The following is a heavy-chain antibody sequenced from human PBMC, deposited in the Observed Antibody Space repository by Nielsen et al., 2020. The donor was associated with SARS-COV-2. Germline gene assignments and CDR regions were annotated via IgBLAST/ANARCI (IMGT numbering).Heavy chain of an antibody. CDR3: ARTYYYDSSGLRAPLDP. Sequence: VRQAPGKGLEWMGIIYPGDSDTRYSPSFQGQVTISADKSISTAYLQWSSLKASDTAMYYCARTYYYDSSGLRAPLDPWGQGTLVTVSS. D-gene: IGHD3-22*01. J-gene: IGHJ5*02. V-gene: IGHV5-51*01. CDR2: IYPGDSDT.